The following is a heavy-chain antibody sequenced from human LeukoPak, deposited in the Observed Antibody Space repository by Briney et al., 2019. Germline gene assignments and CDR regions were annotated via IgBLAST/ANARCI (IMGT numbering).Heavy chain of an antibody. CDR2: FYTIGGT. CDR1: GDSISRYY. J-gene: IGHJ4*02. D-gene: IGHD4-17*01. Sequence: PSETLSLTCTVSGDSISRYYWSWIRQPAGKGLEWIGRFYTIGGTNYNPSLKSRVTMSLDTSKNQFSLTLNSVTAADTAVYYCARSAPSVTSYYFDSWGQGTLVTVSS. CDR3: ARSAPSVTSYYFDS. V-gene: IGHV4-4*07.